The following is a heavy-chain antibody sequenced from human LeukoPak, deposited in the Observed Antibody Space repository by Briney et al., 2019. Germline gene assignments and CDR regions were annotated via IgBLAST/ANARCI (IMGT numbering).Heavy chain of an antibody. J-gene: IGHJ4*02. CDR1: GFTFSTYW. CDR3: ARDCTSTSCFDY. D-gene: IGHD2-2*01. V-gene: IGHV3-7*01. Sequence: GGSLRLSCAASGFTFSTYWMSWVRQAPGKGLEWVANIIQDGSEKYYVDSVKGRFTISRDNAKNSLYLQLNSLRAEDTAVYYCARDCTSTSCFDYWGQGPWSPSP. CDR2: IIQDGSEK.